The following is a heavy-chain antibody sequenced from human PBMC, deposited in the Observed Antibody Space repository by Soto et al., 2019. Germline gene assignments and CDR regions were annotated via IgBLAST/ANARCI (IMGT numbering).Heavy chain of an antibody. CDR3: ARDGGYCISTSCYPWFDP. CDR2: ISAYTGNT. D-gene: IGHD2-2*01. V-gene: IGHV1-18*01. CDR1: GYTFTSYG. J-gene: IGHJ5*02. Sequence: QVQLVQSGAEVKKPGASVKVSCKASGYTFTSYGISWVRQAPGQGLEWMGWISAYTGNTNYAKKLQGRVTMTTDTSTSTAYMELRSLRSDDTAVYYCARDGGYCISTSCYPWFDPWGQGTLVTVSS.